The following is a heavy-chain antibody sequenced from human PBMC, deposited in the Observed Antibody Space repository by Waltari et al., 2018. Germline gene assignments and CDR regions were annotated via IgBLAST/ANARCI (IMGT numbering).Heavy chain of an antibody. CDR1: DSTFSNYG. CDR3: AKEKWLTGPCDD. CDR2: IWNDGSIK. Sequence: QVQLVQSGGGVVQPGRSLRLSCTASDSTFSNYGMHWVRQAPGKGLGGVALIWNDGSIKNYADSVTGRFTISRDNSKNTLFLQMNSLRVEDTAVYFCAKEKWLTGPCDDWGQGALVTVSS. D-gene: IGHD5-12*01. V-gene: IGHV3-33*06. J-gene: IGHJ4*02.